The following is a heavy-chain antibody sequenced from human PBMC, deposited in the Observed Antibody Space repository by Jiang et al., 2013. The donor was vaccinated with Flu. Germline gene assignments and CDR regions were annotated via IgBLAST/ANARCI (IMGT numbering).Heavy chain of an antibody. V-gene: IGHV1-46*01. Sequence: GRVTMTRDTSTSTVYMELSSLRSEDTAVYYCASDSSGYHDAFDIWGQGTMVTVSS. J-gene: IGHJ3*02. CDR3: ASDSSGYHDAFDI. D-gene: IGHD3-22*01.